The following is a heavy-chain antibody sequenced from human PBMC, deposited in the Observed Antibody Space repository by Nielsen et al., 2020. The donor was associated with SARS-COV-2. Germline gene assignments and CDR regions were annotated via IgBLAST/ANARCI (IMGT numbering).Heavy chain of an antibody. Sequence: SETLSLTCAVYGGSFSGYYWSWIRQPPGKGLEWIGEINHSGSTNYNPSLKSRVTISVDTSKNQFSLKLSSVTAADTAVHYCASSQYSSSTDFDYWGQGTLVTVSS. CDR1: GGSFSGYY. CDR2: INHSGST. V-gene: IGHV4-34*01. D-gene: IGHD6-6*01. J-gene: IGHJ4*02. CDR3: ASSQYSSSTDFDY.